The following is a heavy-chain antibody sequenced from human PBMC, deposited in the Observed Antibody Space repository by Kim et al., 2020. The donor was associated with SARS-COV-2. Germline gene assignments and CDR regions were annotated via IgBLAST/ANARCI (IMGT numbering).Heavy chain of an antibody. CDR2: IYPGDSDT. Sequence: GESLKISCKGSGYSFTSYWIGWVRQMPGKGLEWMGIIYPGDSDTRYSPSFQGQVTISADKSISTAYLQWSSLKASDTAMYYCARLGGGRGSSKPPYYYYYGMDVWGQGTTVTVSS. V-gene: IGHV5-51*01. CDR1: GYSFTSYW. J-gene: IGHJ6*02. CDR3: ARLGGGRGSSKPPYYYYYGMDV. D-gene: IGHD3-16*01.